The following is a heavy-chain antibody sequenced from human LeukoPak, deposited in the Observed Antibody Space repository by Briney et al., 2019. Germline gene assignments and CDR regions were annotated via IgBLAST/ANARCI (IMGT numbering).Heavy chain of an antibody. D-gene: IGHD5-18*01. CDR2: ITWNSGSI. CDR3: AKDSSYGYVDY. J-gene: IGHJ4*02. Sequence: GRSLRLSCAGSGFTFDDYAMHWVRQAPGEGLEWVSRITWNSGSIGYADSVKGRFTISRDNAKNSLYLQMNSLRDEDTALYYCAKDSSYGYVDYWGQGTLVTVSS. V-gene: IGHV3-9*01. CDR1: GFTFDDYA.